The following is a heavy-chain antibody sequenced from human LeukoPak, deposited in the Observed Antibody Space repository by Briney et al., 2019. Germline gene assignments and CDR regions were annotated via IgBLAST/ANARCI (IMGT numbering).Heavy chain of an antibody. CDR3: ARRSASRSFFDY. D-gene: IGHD3-10*01. J-gene: IGHJ4*02. CDR2: LSGSGGST. Sequence: PGGSLRLSCAASGFTFSSYAMTWVRQAPGKGLEWVSALSGSGGSTFYADSVKGRFTISRDNSMNTLYLQMNSLSADDTAVYYCARRSASRSFFDYWGQGSLVTVSS. CDR1: GFTFSSYA. V-gene: IGHV3-23*01.